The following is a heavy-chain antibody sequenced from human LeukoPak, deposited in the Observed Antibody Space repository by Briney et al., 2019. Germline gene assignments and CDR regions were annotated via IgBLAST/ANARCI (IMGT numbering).Heavy chain of an antibody. V-gene: IGHV3-30*03. Sequence: GGSLRLSCAASGFTFSSYSMNWVRQAPGKGLEWVAVISYDGSNKYYADSVKGRFTISRDNSKNTLYLQMNSLRAEDTAVYYCASLSGKAPGGFDYWGQGTLVTVSS. CDR2: ISYDGSNK. CDR3: ASLSGKAPGGFDY. J-gene: IGHJ4*02. CDR1: GFTFSSYS. D-gene: IGHD3-10*01.